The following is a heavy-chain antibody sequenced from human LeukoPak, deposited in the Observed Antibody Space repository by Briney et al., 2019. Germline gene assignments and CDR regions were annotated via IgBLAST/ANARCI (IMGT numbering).Heavy chain of an antibody. Sequence: GGSLRLSCAASGFTFSSYAMSWVRQAPGKGLEWVSAIGGSGGSTYYADSVKGRFTISRDNSKNTLYLQMNSLRAEDTAVYYCAKDEKALTGYYFDYWGQGTLVTVSS. J-gene: IGHJ4*02. CDR1: GFTFSSYA. V-gene: IGHV3-23*01. D-gene: IGHD7-27*01. CDR2: IGGSGGST. CDR3: AKDEKALTGYYFDY.